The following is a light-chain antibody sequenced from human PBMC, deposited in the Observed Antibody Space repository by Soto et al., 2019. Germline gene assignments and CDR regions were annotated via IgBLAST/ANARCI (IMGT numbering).Light chain of an antibody. Sequence: EIVLPQSPATLSSFPGDRVPLSCRASQAVNTRLAWYQHRPGQAPRLLIYLASNRAAGVPARFSGSGSGTDFTLTISDVEPEDFAVYDCHQRQSWPRTFGQGTKVDIK. CDR3: HQRQSWPRT. J-gene: IGKJ1*01. CDR2: LAS. CDR1: QAVNTR. V-gene: IGKV3D-11*03.